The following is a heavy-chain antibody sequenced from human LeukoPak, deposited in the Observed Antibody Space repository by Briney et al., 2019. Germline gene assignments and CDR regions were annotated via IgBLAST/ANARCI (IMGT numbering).Heavy chain of an antibody. Sequence: GGSLRLSCAASGFTVSSNYMSWVRQTPGKGLEWVSVIYSGGSTYYADSVKGRFTISRDNSKNTLYLQMDSLRVEDTAVYYCAEGTGYQLQHYFDYWGQGTLVTVSS. V-gene: IGHV3-53*05. CDR1: GFTVSSNY. J-gene: IGHJ4*02. CDR2: IYSGGST. CDR3: AEGTGYQLQHYFDY. D-gene: IGHD2-2*01.